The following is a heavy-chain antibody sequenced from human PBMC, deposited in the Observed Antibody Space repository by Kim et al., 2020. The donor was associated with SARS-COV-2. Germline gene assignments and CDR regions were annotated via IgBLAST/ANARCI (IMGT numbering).Heavy chain of an antibody. CDR3: ARDLAYYGMDV. CDR2: IYSGGST. CDR1: GFTVSSNY. J-gene: IGHJ6*02. V-gene: IGHV3-66*02. Sequence: GGSLRVSCAASGFTVSSNYMSWVRQAPGKGLEWVSVIYSGGSTYYADSGKGRFTISRDNTKNTLYLQMNSLRAEDTAVYYCARDLAYYGMDVWGQGTTVTVSS.